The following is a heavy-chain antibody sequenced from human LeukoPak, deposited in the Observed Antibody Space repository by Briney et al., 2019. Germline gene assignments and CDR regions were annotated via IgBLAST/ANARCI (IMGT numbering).Heavy chain of an antibody. J-gene: IGHJ4*02. V-gene: IGHV2-5*01. D-gene: IGHD4-17*01. CDR2: IYWNDDK. Sequence: SGPTLVNPTQTLTLTCTFSGFSLSTSGVGMGWIRQPPGKALEWLALIYWNDDKRYSPSLKSRLTITKDTSKNQVVLTMTNMDPVDTATYYCAHRNDYGRLLDYWGQGTLVTVSS. CDR3: AHRNDYGRLLDY. CDR1: GFSLSTSGVG.